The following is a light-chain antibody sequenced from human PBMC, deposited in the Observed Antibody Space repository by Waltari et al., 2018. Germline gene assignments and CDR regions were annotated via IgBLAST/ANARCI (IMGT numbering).Light chain of an antibody. CDR2: AAS. J-gene: IGKJ1*01. Sequence: DIQITQSPSSLSASVGDRVTITCRASQGISSYLNWYQQKPGKAPKLLIYAASSLESGVPSRFSGSGFGTDFTLTINGLQAEDYAAYYCQQTYNNFRTFGQGTKVDVK. V-gene: IGKV1-39*01. CDR1: QGISSY. CDR3: QQTYNNFRT.